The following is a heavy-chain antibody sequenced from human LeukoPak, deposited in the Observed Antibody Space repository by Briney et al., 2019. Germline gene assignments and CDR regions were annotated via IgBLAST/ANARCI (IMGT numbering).Heavy chain of an antibody. CDR1: GFTVSSNY. CDR3: ARAPLSPYHYDPQRPKGYFDY. Sequence: GGSLRLSCAASGFTVSSNYMNWVRQAPGKGLEWVSVIYSGGNTYHADSVKGRFTISRDSSKNTVYPQMNSLRAEDTAVYYCARAPLSPYHYDPQRPKGYFDYWGQGTLVTVSS. J-gene: IGHJ4*02. V-gene: IGHV3-66*01. CDR2: IYSGGNT. D-gene: IGHD3-22*01.